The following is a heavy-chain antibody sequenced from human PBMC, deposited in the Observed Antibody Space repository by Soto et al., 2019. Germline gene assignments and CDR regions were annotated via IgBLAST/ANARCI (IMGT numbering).Heavy chain of an antibody. CDR3: ARANCSSTSCYYSSWFDP. CDR2: IIPILGIA. CDR1: GGTFSSYT. D-gene: IGHD2-2*01. J-gene: IGHJ5*02. Sequence: ASVKVSCKASGGTFSSYTISWVRQAPGQGLEWMGRIIPILGIANYAQKFQGRVTITADKSTSTAYMELSSLRSEDTAVYYCARANCSSTSCYYSSWFDPWGQGTLVTVSS. V-gene: IGHV1-69*02.